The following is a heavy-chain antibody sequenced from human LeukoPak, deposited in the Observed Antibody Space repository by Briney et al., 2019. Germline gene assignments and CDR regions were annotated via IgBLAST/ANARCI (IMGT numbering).Heavy chain of an antibody. J-gene: IGHJ4*02. CDR2: IYYSGST. Sequence: SETLSLTCTVSGGSISSYYWSWIRQPPGKGLEWIGYIYYSGSTNYNPSLKSRVTISVDTSKNQFSLKLSSVTAADTAVYYCARATAYFFHYWGQGSLVTVSS. CDR1: GGSISSYY. D-gene: IGHD1-14*01. CDR3: ARATAYFFHY. V-gene: IGHV4-59*01.